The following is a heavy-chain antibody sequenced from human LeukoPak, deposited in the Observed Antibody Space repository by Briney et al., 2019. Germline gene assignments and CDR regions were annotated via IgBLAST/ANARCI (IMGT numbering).Heavy chain of an antibody. D-gene: IGHD3-22*01. CDR3: ARYTSSLITLYGMDV. J-gene: IGHJ6*02. CDR1: GYSFTSYW. CDR2: IYPGDSDT. Sequence: GESLKISCKGSGYSFTSYWIGWVRQLPGKGLEWMGIIYPGDSDTRYSPSFQGQVTISADKSISTAYLQWSSLKASDTAMYYCARYTSSLITLYGMDVWGQGTTVTVSS. V-gene: IGHV5-51*01.